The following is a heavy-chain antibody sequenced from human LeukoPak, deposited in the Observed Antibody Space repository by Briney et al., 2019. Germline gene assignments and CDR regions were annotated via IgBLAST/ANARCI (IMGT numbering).Heavy chain of an antibody. CDR1: GFTFSSYA. J-gene: IGHJ3*02. CDR2: ISGSGGST. D-gene: IGHD6-19*01. V-gene: IGHV3-23*01. Sequence: GGSLRLSCAASGFTFSSYAMSWVRQAPGKGLEWVSAISGSGGSTYYADSVKGRFTISRDNSKNTLYLQMNSLRAEDTAVYYCASREEQWPGGDAFDIWGQGTMVTVSS. CDR3: ASREEQWPGGDAFDI.